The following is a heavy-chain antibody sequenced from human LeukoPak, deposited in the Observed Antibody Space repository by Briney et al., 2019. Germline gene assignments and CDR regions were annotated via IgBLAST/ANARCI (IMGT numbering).Heavy chain of an antibody. CDR1: GFTFSSYS. CDR2: ISSSSYI. V-gene: IGHV3-21*01. CDR3: ARQGPYGDYSH. Sequence: PGGPLRLSCAASGFTFSSYSMNWVRQAPGKGLEWVSSISSSSYILYADSVKGRFTISRDNAKNSLFLQINSLRAEDTAVYYCARQGPYGDYSHWGQGTMVTVSS. J-gene: IGHJ4*02. D-gene: IGHD4-17*01.